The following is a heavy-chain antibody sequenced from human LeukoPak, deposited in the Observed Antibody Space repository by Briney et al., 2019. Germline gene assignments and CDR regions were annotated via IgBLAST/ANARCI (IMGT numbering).Heavy chain of an antibody. J-gene: IGHJ4*02. V-gene: IGHV4-30-4*01. CDR2: IYYSGST. CDR1: GGSISSGDYY. D-gene: IGHD5-24*01. Sequence: PSETLSLTCTVSGGSISSGDYYWSWIRQPPGKGLEWIGYIYYSGSTYYNPSLKSRVTISVDTSKNQFSLKLSSVTAADTAVYYCARTEGGWLHSFDYWGQGTLVTVSS. CDR3: ARTEGGWLHSFDY.